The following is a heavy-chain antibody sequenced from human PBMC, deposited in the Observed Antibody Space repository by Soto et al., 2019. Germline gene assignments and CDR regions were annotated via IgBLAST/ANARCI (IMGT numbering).Heavy chain of an antibody. CDR3: AREGRRDYDFWSGSPGTREYVDN. J-gene: IGHJ4*02. CDR2: INPHSGDT. V-gene: IGHV1-2*02. CDR1: EYTFTGYF. D-gene: IGHD3-3*01. Sequence: SVKVSCKASEYTFTGYFMHWVRQAPGQGLEWMGWINPHSGDTNYAQKFEGRITMTRDTSINTAYMELSRLRSDDAALYYCAREGRRDYDFWSGSPGTREYVDNWGQGTLVTVSS.